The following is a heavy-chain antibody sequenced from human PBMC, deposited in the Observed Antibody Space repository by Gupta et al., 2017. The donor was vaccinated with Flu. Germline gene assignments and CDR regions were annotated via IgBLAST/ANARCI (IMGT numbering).Heavy chain of an antibody. Sequence: QLQLQESGPGLVTPSETLSLTCPVSGGSLVSSDYYWSWIRQPPGRGLEYIGSVYYVGSTYYNLFLESRVTISIDTSKNQFSLKLISVTAADTALYYCARSGDYFDSWGQGALVTVSS. J-gene: IGHJ4*02. CDR2: VYYVGST. D-gene: IGHD4-17*01. CDR3: ARSGDYFDS. CDR1: GGSLVSSDYY. V-gene: IGHV4-39*01.